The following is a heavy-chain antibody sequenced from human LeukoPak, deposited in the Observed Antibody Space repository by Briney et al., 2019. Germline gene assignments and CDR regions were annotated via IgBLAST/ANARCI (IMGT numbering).Heavy chain of an antibody. J-gene: IGHJ4*02. D-gene: IGHD1-14*01. Sequence: GGSLRLSCAASGFTFSSHLMHWVRQAQGTGLVWVSSVKSDGTATNYADSVKGRFTISRDNAKNTLYLQMNSLRVEDTAVYYCVRKFATGDWGQGTLVAVSS. CDR2: VKSDGTAT. CDR1: GFTFSSHL. CDR3: VRKFATGD. V-gene: IGHV3-74*01.